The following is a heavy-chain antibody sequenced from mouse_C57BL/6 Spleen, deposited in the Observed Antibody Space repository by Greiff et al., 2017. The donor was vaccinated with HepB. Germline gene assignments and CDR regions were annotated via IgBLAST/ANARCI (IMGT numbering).Heavy chain of an antibody. J-gene: IGHJ3*01. CDR1: GYSITSGYY. V-gene: IGHV3-6*01. CDR3: AERSPYDYAFAY. Sequence: ESGPGLVKPSQSLSLTCSVTGYSITSGYYWNWIRQFPGNKLEWMGYISYDGSNNYNPSLKNRISITRDTSKNQFFLKLNSVTTEDTATYYCAERSPYDYAFAYWGQGTLVTVSA. D-gene: IGHD2-4*01. CDR2: ISYDGSN.